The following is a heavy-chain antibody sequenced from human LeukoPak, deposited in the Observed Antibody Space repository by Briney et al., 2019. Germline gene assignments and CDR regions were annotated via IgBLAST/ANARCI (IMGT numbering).Heavy chain of an antibody. J-gene: IGHJ4*02. D-gene: IGHD2-15*01. V-gene: IGHV4-59*01. Sequence: SGTLSLTCTVSGGSISSYYWTWIRQPPGKGLEWIGYIFYSGGSNYNPSLKSRVTISVDTSKNQFSLRLNSMTAADTAVYYCARGEGQAVSAFDYWGQGTLVTVSS. CDR3: ARGEGQAVSAFDY. CDR1: GGSISSYY. CDR2: IFYSGGS.